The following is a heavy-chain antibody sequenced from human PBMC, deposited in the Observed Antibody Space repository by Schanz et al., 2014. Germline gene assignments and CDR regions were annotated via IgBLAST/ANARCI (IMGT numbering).Heavy chain of an antibody. V-gene: IGHV3-11*04. CDR3: ARGGSGSHYRLDY. J-gene: IGHJ4*02. CDR2: IGNGGVTI. CDR1: GFPFSDYF. Sequence: VQLLESGGGLVQPGGSLRLSCTASGFPFSDYFMAWIRQPPGRGLEWVSYIGNGGVTIYYADSMKGRFTVSRDNAENALYLQMNSLRAEDTGLYFCARGGSGSHYRLDYWGQGTLVTGSS. D-gene: IGHD1-26*01.